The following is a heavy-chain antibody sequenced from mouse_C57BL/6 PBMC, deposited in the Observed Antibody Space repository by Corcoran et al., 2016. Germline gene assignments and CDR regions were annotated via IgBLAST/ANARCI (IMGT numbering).Heavy chain of an antibody. Sequence: QVQLQQSGAELVKPGASVKISCKASGYAFSSYWMNWVKQRPGKGLEWIGQIYPGDGDTNYNGKFKGKATLTADKSSSTAYMQHSSLTSEDSAVYFCARVRRDYAMDYWGQGTSVTVSS. CDR3: ARVRRDYAMDY. J-gene: IGHJ4*01. V-gene: IGHV1-80*01. CDR2: IYPGDGDT. CDR1: GYAFSSYW.